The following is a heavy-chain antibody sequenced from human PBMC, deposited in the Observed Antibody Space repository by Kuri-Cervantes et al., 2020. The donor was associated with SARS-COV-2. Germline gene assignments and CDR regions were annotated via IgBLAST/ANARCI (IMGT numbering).Heavy chain of an antibody. V-gene: IGHV3-21*01. D-gene: IGHD2-2*01. CDR3: ARDHEDIVVVPAAIHLFDP. J-gene: IGHJ5*02. Sequence: GESLKISCAASGFTFSSYSMNWVRQAPGKGLEWVSSISSSSSYIYYADSVKGRFTISRDNAKNSLYLQMNSLRAEDTAVYYCARDHEDIVVVPAAIHLFDPWGQGTLVTVSS. CDR1: GFTFSSYS. CDR2: ISSSSSYI.